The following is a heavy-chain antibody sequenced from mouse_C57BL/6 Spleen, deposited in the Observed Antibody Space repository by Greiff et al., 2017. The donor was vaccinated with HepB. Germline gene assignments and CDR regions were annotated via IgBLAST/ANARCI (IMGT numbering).Heavy chain of an antibody. CDR1: GYTFTSYW. CDR3: VFITTVVASHY. CDR2: IHPNSGST. V-gene: IGHV1-64*01. D-gene: IGHD1-1*01. J-gene: IGHJ2*01. Sequence: QVQLQQPGAELVKPGASVKLSCKASGYTFTSYWMHWVKQRPGQGLEWIGMIHPNSGSTNYNEKFKSKATLTVDKSASTAYMQLSSLTSEDSAVYYCVFITTVVASHYWGQGTTLTVSS.